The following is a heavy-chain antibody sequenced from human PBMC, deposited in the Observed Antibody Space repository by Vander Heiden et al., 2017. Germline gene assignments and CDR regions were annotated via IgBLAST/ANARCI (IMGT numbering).Heavy chain of an antibody. V-gene: IGHV3-48*02. D-gene: IGHD6-6*01. J-gene: IGHJ4*02. CDR3: ARSRSSWDY. CDR1: GFGFSSYT. Sequence: EVQLVASGGGLVQPGGSLRLSGAASGFGFSSYTMSWVRQAPGKGLEWVSSISSSSSAVYYADSVQGRFTISRDNAKNSLYLQIHSLRDEDTAVYYCARSRSSWDYWGQGTLVTVSS. CDR2: ISSSSSAV.